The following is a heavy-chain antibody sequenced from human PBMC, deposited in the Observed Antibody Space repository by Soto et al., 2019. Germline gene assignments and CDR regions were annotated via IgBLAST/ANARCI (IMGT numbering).Heavy chain of an antibody. D-gene: IGHD6-13*01. J-gene: IGHJ5*02. CDR3: ARDIYSSSSNNWFDP. V-gene: IGHV3-66*01. CDR2: IYSGGST. CDR1: GFTVSSNY. Sequence: GGSLRLSCAASGFTVSSNYMSWVRQAPGKGLEWVSVIYSGGSTYYADSVKGRFTISRDNSKNTLYLQMNSLRAEDTAVYYCARDIYSSSSNNWFDPWGQGTLVTVSS.